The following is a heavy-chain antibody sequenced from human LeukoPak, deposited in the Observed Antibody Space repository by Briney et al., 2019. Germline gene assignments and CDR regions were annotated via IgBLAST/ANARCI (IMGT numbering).Heavy chain of an antibody. D-gene: IGHD2-2*01. V-gene: IGHV1-69*05. CDR3: AREDIVVGWIDY. CDR1: GGTFSSYA. J-gene: IGHJ4*02. Sequence: ASVKVSCKASGGTFSSYAISWVRQAPGQGLEWMGGIIPIFGTANYAQKFQGRVTITTDESTSTAYMELSSLRSEDTAVYYCAREDIVVGWIDYGGQGTLVTVSS. CDR2: IIPIFGTA.